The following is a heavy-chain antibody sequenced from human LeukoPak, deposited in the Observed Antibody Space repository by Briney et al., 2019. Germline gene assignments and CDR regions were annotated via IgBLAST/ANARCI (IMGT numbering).Heavy chain of an antibody. CDR2: IRYDGSNK. D-gene: IGHD5-18*01. CDR3: ARDLGGYSYGSHFDY. Sequence: PGGSLRLSCAASGFTFSRYGMHWVRQAPGKGLECVAFIRYDGSNKYYADSVKGRFTISRDNSKNTLYLQMNSLRAEDTAVYYCARDLGGYSYGSHFDYWGQGTLVTVSS. J-gene: IGHJ4*02. V-gene: IGHV3-30*02. CDR1: GFTFSRYG.